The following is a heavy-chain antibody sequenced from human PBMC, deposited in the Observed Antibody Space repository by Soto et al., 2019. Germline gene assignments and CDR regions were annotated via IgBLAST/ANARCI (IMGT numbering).Heavy chain of an antibody. Sequence: QLQLQESGPGLVKPSETLSLTCTVSGGSLSSRSNYWCWVRRPPGKGLEWIGNVYYTGGTYYNPYLNSRVDISIDMSKVKSSLELIFVTAADTAVYYCAIEGPPTRAHNLPEFFEQWGQGTLVTVSS. D-gene: IGHD1-26*01. CDR3: AIEGPPTRAHNLPEFFEQ. CDR1: GGSLSSRSNY. CDR2: VYYTGGT. J-gene: IGHJ1*01. V-gene: IGHV4-39*02.